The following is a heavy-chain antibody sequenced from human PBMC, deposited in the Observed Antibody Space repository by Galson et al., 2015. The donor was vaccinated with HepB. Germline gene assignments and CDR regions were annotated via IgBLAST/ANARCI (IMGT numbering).Heavy chain of an antibody. CDR1: GYRFNNYW. CDR2: IYPDYSDS. D-gene: IGHD3-10*01. Sequence: QSGAEVKEAGESLKISCQGSGYRFNNYWSGWVRQVPGEGLEWGGLIYPDYSDSRYNPALQGPVIISIGKYINTAYLHWNTLKAADTAIYYCVRGTSSMVTDLWGQGTLVTVSS. CDR3: VRGTSSMVTDL. J-gene: IGHJ5*02. V-gene: IGHV5-51*03.